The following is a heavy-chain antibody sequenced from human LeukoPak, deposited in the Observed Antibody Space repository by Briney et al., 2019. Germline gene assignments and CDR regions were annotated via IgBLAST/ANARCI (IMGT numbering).Heavy chain of an antibody. CDR2: IYYSGST. CDR1: GGSFSSYY. CDR3: ARAVVVVTASRWYFDL. D-gene: IGHD2-21*02. V-gene: IGHV4-39*07. Sequence: SETLSLTCAVYGGSFSSYYWGWIRQPPGKGLEWIGSIYYSGSTYYNPSLKSRVTISVDTSKNQFSLKLSSVTAADTAVYYCARAVVVVTASRWYFDLWGRGTLVTVSS. J-gene: IGHJ2*01.